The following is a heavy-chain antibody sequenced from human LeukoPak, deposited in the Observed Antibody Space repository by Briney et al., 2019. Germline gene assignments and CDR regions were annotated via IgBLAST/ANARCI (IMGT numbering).Heavy chain of an antibody. D-gene: IGHD5-24*01. V-gene: IGHV1-18*01. CDR3: ARDVEGWLQEDDAFDI. Sequence: GASVKVSCKASGYTFTSYGISWVRQAPGQGLEWMGWISAYNGNTNYAQKLQGRVTMTTDTSTSTAYMELRSLRSDDTAVYYCARDVEGWLQEDDAFDIWGQGTMVTVSS. CDR2: ISAYNGNT. CDR1: GYTFTSYG. J-gene: IGHJ3*02.